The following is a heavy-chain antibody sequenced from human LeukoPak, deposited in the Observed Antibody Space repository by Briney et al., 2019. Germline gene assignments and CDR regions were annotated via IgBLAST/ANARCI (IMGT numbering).Heavy chain of an antibody. J-gene: IGHJ6*02. CDR2: ISYDGSNK. V-gene: IGHV3-30*04. D-gene: IGHD2-15*01. CDR3: ARDGVDIVVVVAATYYGMDV. Sequence: GGSLRLSCAASGFTFSSYAMHWVRQAPGKGLEWVAVISYDGSNKYYADSAKGRFTISRDNSKNTLYLQMNSLRAEDTAVYYCARDGVDIVVVVAATYYGMDVWGQGTTVTVSS. CDR1: GFTFSSYA.